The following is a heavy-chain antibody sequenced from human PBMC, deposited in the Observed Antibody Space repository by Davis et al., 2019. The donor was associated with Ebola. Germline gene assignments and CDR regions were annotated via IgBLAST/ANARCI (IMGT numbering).Heavy chain of an antibody. V-gene: IGHV3-53*01. CDR3: ARDWEYTTTFEWGLARRGYYGMDV. CDR2: IYSGDNT. Sequence: GESLKTSCAASGFPVSDNYMNWVRQAPGKGLEWVSLIYSGDNTYYADSVKGRFTISRASSKNTLYLQMHSLRAEDTAVYYWARDWEYTTTFEWGLARRGYYGMDVWGKGTTVTVSS. D-gene: IGHD1-26*01. CDR1: GFPVSDNY. J-gene: IGHJ6*04.